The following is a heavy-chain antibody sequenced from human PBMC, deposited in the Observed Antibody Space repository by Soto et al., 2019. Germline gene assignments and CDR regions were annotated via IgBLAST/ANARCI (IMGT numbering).Heavy chain of an antibody. J-gene: IGHJ4*02. CDR3: ANFLVNASRHTGFDF. V-gene: IGHV4-39*01. CDR1: GGSISTSNYY. D-gene: IGHD2-21*01. CDR2: IYYSGTT. Sequence: PSETLSLTCTVSGGSISTSNYYWGWVRQPPGKGLDWIGNIYYSGTTYYNPSLKSRVTISVDTSKNQFSLKLNSVTAADTAVYYCANFLVNASRHTGFDFWGQGTLVTVSS.